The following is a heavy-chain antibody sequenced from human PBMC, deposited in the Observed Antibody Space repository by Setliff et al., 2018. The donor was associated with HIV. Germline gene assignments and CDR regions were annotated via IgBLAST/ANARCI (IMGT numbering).Heavy chain of an antibody. D-gene: IGHD7-27*01. CDR1: GFIFNNHG. Sequence: PGGSLRLSCAASGFIFNNHGMHWVRQAPGKGLEWVTFIEFDGSDKYYVDSVKGRFTISRDNSKSMLYLQMNSLRVEDTAMYYCARQGNWEFDYWGQGTLVTVSS. V-gene: IGHV3-30*02. J-gene: IGHJ4*02. CDR3: ARQGNWEFDY. CDR2: IEFDGSDK.